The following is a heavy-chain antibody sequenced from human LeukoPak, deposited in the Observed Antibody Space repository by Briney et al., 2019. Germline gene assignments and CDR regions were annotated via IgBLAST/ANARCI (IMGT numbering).Heavy chain of an antibody. D-gene: IGHD5-24*01. CDR3: ARLRRWLQMGIDY. Sequence: PSETLSLTCTVSGGSISSSSYYWSWTRQPAGKGLEWIGRIYASGSTNYNPSLKSRVTISVDTSKNQFSLKLSSVNAADTAVYYCARLRRWLQMGIDYWGQGTLVTVSS. V-gene: IGHV4-61*02. CDR2: IYASGST. CDR1: GGSISSSSYY. J-gene: IGHJ4*02.